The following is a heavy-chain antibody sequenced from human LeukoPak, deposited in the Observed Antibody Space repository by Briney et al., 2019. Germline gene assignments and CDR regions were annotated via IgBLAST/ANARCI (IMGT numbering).Heavy chain of an antibody. CDR2: ISSSGSTI. J-gene: IGHJ4*02. V-gene: IGHV3-48*03. D-gene: IGHD1-26*01. CDR1: GFTFSSYE. Sequence: GGSLRLSCAASGFTFSSYEMNWVRQAPGKGLEWVSYISSSGSTIYYADSVKGRFTISRDNAKNSLYLQMNSLRAEDTAVYYCARVGIVGTIGDYWGQGTLLTVSS. CDR3: ARVGIVGTIGDY.